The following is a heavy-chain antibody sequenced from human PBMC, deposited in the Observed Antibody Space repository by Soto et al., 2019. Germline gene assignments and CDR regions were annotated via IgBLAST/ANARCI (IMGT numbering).Heavy chain of an antibody. CDR3: ASVSTTWEDDY. Sequence: EVQLVESGGGLVQPGGSLRLSCAASGFTFSDYGVNWVRQAPGKGLEWISYISSGSDTRYYADSVNGRFTISRDDAKNSLFLQMTSLRDEDTAVYYCASVSTTWEDDYWGQGTLVTVSS. CDR1: GFTFSDYG. V-gene: IGHV3-48*02. D-gene: IGHD5-12*01. CDR2: ISSGSDTR. J-gene: IGHJ4*02.